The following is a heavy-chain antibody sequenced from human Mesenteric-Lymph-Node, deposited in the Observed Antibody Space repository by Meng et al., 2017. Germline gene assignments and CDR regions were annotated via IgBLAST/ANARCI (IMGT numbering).Heavy chain of an antibody. J-gene: IGHJ3*02. CDR3: ARPSLNDYADFDM. CDR1: GFTFSSYS. D-gene: IGHD4-17*01. Sequence: GESLKISCAASGFTFSSYSMNWVRQAPGKGLEWVSSISASLSYIYYADSVKGRFTISRDNAKNSLYLQLDSLRAEDTAMYYCARPSLNDYADFDMWGQGTMVTVSS. CDR2: ISASLSYI. V-gene: IGHV3-21*01.